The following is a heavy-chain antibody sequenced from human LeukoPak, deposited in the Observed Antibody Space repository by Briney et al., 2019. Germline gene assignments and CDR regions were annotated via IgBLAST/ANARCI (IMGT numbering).Heavy chain of an antibody. J-gene: IGHJ4*02. V-gene: IGHV3-23*01. D-gene: IGHD2-2*01. CDR3: AKDPYCSSTSCYGTPFDY. CDR1: GFTFSSYA. CDR2: ISGSGGST. Sequence: QPGGSLRLSCAASGFTFSSYAMSWVRQAPGKGLEWVSAISGSGGSTYYADSVKGRFTISRDNSKNTLYLQMNSLRAEDTAVYYCAKDPYCSSTSCYGTPFDYWGQGTLVTVSS.